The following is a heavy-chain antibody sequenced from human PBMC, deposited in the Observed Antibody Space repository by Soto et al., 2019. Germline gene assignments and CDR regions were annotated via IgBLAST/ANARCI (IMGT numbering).Heavy chain of an antibody. CDR1: GYTFTGYY. Sequence: QVQLVQSGAEVKKPGASVKVSCKASGYTFTGYYMHWVRQAPGQGLEWMGWINPNSGGTNYAQKFKGRVTMTRDTSISPAYMELSRLRSDDTAVYYCARVNVVVVAATREYYFDYWGQGTLVTVSS. J-gene: IGHJ4*02. V-gene: IGHV1-2*02. CDR2: INPNSGGT. D-gene: IGHD2-15*01. CDR3: ARVNVVVVAATREYYFDY.